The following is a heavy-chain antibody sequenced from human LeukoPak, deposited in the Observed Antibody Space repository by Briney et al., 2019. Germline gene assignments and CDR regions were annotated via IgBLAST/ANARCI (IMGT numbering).Heavy chain of an antibody. J-gene: IGHJ4*02. CDR2: INHSGSS. V-gene: IGHV4-34*01. Sequence: SETLSLTCAVYGGSFSGNYWSWIRQPPGKGLEWIGDINHSGSSNHSPSLKSRVTISVDTSKNQFSLKLSSVTAADTAVYYCARQIVGAFFASWGRGTLVTVSS. D-gene: IGHD1-26*01. CDR1: GGSFSGNY. CDR3: ARQIVGAFFAS.